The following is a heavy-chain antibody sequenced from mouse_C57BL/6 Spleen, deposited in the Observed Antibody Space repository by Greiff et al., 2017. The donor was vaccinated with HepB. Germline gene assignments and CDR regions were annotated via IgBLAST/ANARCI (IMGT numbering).Heavy chain of an antibody. V-gene: IGHV5-9-1*02. J-gene: IGHJ2*01. CDR1: GFTFSSYA. D-gene: IGHD2-3*01. CDR2: ISSGGDYI. CDR3: TREGWLEYFDY. Sequence: EVHLVESGEGLVKPGGSLKLSCAASGFTFSSYAMSWVRQTPEKRLEWVAYISSGGDYIYYADTVKGRFTISRDNARNTLYLQMSSLKSEDTAMYYCTREGWLEYFDYWGQGTTLTVSS.